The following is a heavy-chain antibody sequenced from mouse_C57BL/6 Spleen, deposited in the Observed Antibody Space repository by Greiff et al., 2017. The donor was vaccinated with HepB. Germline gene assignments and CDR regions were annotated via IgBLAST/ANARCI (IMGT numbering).Heavy chain of an antibody. Sequence: VQLKQSGPELVKPGASVKISCKASGYSFTGYYMNWVKQSPEKSLEWIGEINPSTGGTTYNQKFKAKATLTVDKSSSTAYMQLKSLTSEDSAVYYCARDSNLDYWGQGTTLTVSS. V-gene: IGHV1-42*01. D-gene: IGHD2-5*01. CDR2: INPSTGGT. CDR3: ARDSNLDY. CDR1: GYSFTGYY. J-gene: IGHJ2*01.